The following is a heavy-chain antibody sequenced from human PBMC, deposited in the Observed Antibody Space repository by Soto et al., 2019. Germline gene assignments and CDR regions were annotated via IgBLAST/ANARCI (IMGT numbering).Heavy chain of an antibody. CDR3: ARGRRDYATKIIDY. D-gene: IGHD4-17*01. V-gene: IGHV4-34*01. CDR1: GGSFSGYY. Sequence: QVQLQQWGAGLLKPSETLSLTCAVYGGSFSGYYWSWIRQPPGKGLEWIGEINHSGSTNYNPSLKSRVTISVDTSKNQFSLKLSSVTAADTAVYYCARGRRDYATKIIDYWGQGTLVTVSS. CDR2: INHSGST. J-gene: IGHJ4*02.